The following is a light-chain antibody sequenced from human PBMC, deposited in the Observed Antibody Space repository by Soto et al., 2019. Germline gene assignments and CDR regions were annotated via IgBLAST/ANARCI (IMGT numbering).Light chain of an antibody. V-gene: IGLV2-14*03. CDR1: STDVGGYNY. CDR3: SSYTSSSTYV. Sequence: QSVLTQPASVSGSPGQSITISCTGTSTDVGGYNYVSWYQKHPGKAPQLMIYDVSNRPSGVSNRFSGSKSGNTASLTISGLQAEDEADYYCSSYTSSSTYVFGTGTKVTVL. J-gene: IGLJ1*01. CDR2: DVS.